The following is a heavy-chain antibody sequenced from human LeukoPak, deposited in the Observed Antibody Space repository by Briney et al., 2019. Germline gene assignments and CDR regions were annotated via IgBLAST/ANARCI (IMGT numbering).Heavy chain of an antibody. V-gene: IGHV4-34*01. CDR2: NNHSEST. D-gene: IGHD3-22*01. Sequence: SETLSLPCAVCGGSFSGYYWRWIRQPPGRGLEWVGENNHSESTNYNPSVKSRVTMSVDTSKNQFSLKLSSVTAADTAVYYCARDKYYDSRSTFDYWGQGTLVTVSS. CDR1: GGSFSGYY. CDR3: ARDKYYDSRSTFDY. J-gene: IGHJ4*02.